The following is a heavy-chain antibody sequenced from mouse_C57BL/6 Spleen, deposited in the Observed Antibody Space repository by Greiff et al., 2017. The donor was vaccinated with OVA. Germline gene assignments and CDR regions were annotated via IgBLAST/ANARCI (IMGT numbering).Heavy chain of an antibody. V-gene: IGHV1-53*01. D-gene: IGHD1-1*01. CDR2: INPSNGGT. Sequence: VKLQQPGTELVKPGASVKLSCKASGYTFTSYWMHWVKQRPGQGLEWIGNINPSNGGTNYNEKFKSKATLTVDKSSSTAYMQLSSLTSEDSAVYYCARSTTVFPGFAYWGQGTLVTVSA. CDR1: GYTFTSYW. J-gene: IGHJ3*01. CDR3: ARSTTVFPGFAY.